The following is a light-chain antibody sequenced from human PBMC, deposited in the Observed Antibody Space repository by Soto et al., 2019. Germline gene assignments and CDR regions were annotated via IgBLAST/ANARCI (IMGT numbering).Light chain of an antibody. CDR1: SSDVGGYNY. CDR2: EVS. Sequence: QSALTQPASVSGSPGQSITISCTGTSSDVGGYNYVSWYQQHPGKAPKLMIYEVSNRPSGVSNRFSGSKSGNTASLTISGLQAEDEADYYCSSYTSSSRDLVFGGGTKLTVL. CDR3: SSYTSSSRDLV. V-gene: IGLV2-14*01. J-gene: IGLJ2*01.